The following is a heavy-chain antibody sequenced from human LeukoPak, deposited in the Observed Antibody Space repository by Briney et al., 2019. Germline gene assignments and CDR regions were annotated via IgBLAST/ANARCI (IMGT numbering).Heavy chain of an antibody. V-gene: IGHV3-73*01. CDR3: TRPLGAAAGTYFDP. Sequence: GGSLKLSCTASGFTFSGAAMHWVRQVSGKGPEWVGHIRSKPNNYATAYAASVKGRFTISRDDSKNTAYLQMNSLKIEDTAVYYCTRPLGAAAGTYFDPWGQGTLVTVSS. D-gene: IGHD6-13*01. CDR1: GFTFSGAA. J-gene: IGHJ5*02. CDR2: IRSKPNNYAT.